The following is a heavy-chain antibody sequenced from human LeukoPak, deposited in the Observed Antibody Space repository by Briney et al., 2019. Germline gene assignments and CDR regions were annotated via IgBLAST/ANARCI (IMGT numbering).Heavy chain of an antibody. CDR2: INPSGGST. J-gene: IGHJ4*02. CDR1: GYTFTSYY. V-gene: IGHV1-46*01. Sequence: GASVKVSCKASGYTFTSYYMHWVRQAPGQGLEWMGIINPSGGSTSYAQKFQGRVTMTRDMSTSTAYMELSSLRSEDTAVYYCARPKSSGYYSKPFDYWGQGTLVTVSS. D-gene: IGHD3-22*01. CDR3: ARPKSSGYYSKPFDY.